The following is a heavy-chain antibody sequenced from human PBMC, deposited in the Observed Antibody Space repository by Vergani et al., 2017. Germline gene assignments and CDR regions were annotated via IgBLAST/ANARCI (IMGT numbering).Heavy chain of an antibody. Sequence: QEQLVQSGAEVRKPGASVKVSCKASGYNFTSFDINWVRLATGQGLERMGWMNPKSGNTAYAAKFQGRITMTRDSSTDTAYMEMQSLRSEDTAIYFCARGVLDSKYRHNWFGPWGQGTVVTVSS. D-gene: IGHD3/OR15-3a*01. CDR3: ARGVLDSKYRHNWFGP. CDR1: GYNFTSFD. CDR2: MNPKSGNT. V-gene: IGHV1-8*01. J-gene: IGHJ5*02.